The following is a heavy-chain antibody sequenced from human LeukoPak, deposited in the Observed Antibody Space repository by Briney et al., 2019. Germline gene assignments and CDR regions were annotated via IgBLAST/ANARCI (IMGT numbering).Heavy chain of an antibody. CDR1: GFIFSNYW. D-gene: IGHD2-8*01. CDR3: ARDRRGLTAFDI. V-gene: IGHV3-7*04. CDR2: IKQDGSEE. Sequence: PGGSLRLSCAASGFIFSNYWMTWVRQAPGKGLEWVANIKQDGSEEYYMGSVKGRFTISRDNAKNPLYLQMNSLRAEDTAVYYCARDRRGLTAFDIWGQGTMVTVSS. J-gene: IGHJ3*02.